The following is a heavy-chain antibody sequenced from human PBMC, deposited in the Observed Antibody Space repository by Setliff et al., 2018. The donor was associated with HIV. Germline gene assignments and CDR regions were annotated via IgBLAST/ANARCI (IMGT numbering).Heavy chain of an antibody. CDR3: ARGTKGSRWSVTRINWFDT. D-gene: IGHD6-13*01. V-gene: IGHV4-61*08. CDR2: IDHSGST. Sequence: SETLSLTCTVSGDSVSNVGYYWGWIRQSPGKGLEWIGEIDHSGSTNYNPSLRSRVIMSADTPKSQFSLNLTSLTAGDTAVYYCARGTKGSRWSVTRINWFDTWGQGTLVTVSS. J-gene: IGHJ5*02. CDR1: GDSVSNVGYY.